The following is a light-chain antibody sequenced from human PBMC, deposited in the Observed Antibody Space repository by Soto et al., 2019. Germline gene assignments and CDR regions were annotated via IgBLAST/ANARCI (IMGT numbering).Light chain of an antibody. CDR1: QSISSW. CDR2: DAS. J-gene: IGKJ1*01. Sequence: DIQMTHSPSPLAASVGKRVTITFLASQSISSWLAWYQQKPGKAPKVLIFDASSLESGVPSRFIGSGSATEITLTISSQQPDDFATYYCQQYSTYPWTFGQGTKVDI. CDR3: QQYSTYPWT. V-gene: IGKV1-5*01.